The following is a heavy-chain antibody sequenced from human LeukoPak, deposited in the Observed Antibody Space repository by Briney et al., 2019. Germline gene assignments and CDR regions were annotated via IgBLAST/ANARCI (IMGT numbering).Heavy chain of an antibody. V-gene: IGHV3-30*04. CDR3: ARDWGDIVVVVAASYFDY. Sequence: WRSLRLSCAASGFTFSSYAMHWVRQAPGKGLEWVAVISYDGSNKYYADSVKGRFTISRDNSKNTLYLQMNSLRAEDTAVYYCARDWGDIVVVVAASYFDYWGQGTLVTVSS. J-gene: IGHJ4*02. CDR1: GFTFSSYA. D-gene: IGHD2-15*01. CDR2: ISYDGSNK.